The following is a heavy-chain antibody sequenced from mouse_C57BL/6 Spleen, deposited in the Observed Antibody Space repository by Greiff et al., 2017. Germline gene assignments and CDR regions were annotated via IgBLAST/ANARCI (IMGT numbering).Heavy chain of an antibody. J-gene: IGHJ3*01. V-gene: IGHV2-9*01. CDR3: AKLYYDYDGAY. D-gene: IGHD2-4*01. CDR1: GFSLTSYG. CDR2: IWGGGST. Sequence: QVQLKESGPGLVAPSQSLSITCTVSGFSLTSYGVDWVRQPPGKGLEWLGVIWGGGSTNYTSALMSRLSISKDNSKSQVFLKMNRLQTDDTAMYYCAKLYYDYDGAYWGQGTLVTVSA.